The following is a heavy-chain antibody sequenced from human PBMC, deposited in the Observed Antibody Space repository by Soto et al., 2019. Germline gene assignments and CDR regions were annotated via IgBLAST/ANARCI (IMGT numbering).Heavy chain of an antibody. D-gene: IGHD3-16*02. CDR3: ARGNNYVWGSYRPSSYYFDY. V-gene: IGHV1-46*01. Sequence: QVQLVQSGAEVKKPGASVKVSCKASGYTFTSYYMHWVRQAPGQGLEWMGIINPSGGSTSYAQKFQGRVTMTSDTSTSTVYMELSSLRSEDTAVYYCARGNNYVWGSYRPSSYYFDYWGQGTLVTVSS. CDR2: INPSGGST. CDR1: GYTFTSYY. J-gene: IGHJ4*02.